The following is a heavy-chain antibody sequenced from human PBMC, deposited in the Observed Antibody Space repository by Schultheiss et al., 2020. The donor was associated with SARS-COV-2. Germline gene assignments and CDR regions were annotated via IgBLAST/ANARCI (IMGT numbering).Heavy chain of an antibody. J-gene: IGHJ6*03. Sequence: SETLSLTCTVSGGSISSYYWSWIRQPPGKGLEWIGYISYTGNTNYNPSLKSRVTISVDTSKNQFSLKLSSVTAADTAVYYCARSYSSSFGSYMDVWGKGNTVTVSS. CDR3: ARSYSSSFGSYMDV. D-gene: IGHD6-13*01. V-gene: IGHV4-59*01. CDR2: ISYTGNT. CDR1: GGSISSYY.